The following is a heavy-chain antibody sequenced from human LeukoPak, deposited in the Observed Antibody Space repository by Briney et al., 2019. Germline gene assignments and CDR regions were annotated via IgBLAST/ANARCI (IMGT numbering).Heavy chain of an antibody. CDR2: MNPNSGNT. J-gene: IGHJ4*02. CDR1: GYTFTSYD. D-gene: IGHD6-19*01. V-gene: IGHV1-8*03. CDR3: AKDGYESGWFIYFSDF. Sequence: ASVKVSCTASGYTFTSYDINWVRQATGQGLEWMGWMNPNSGNTGFAQTFQGRVTIIRNTSISTAYLELSSLRSEDTAVYYCAKDGYESGWFIYFSDFWGQGVLVTVSS.